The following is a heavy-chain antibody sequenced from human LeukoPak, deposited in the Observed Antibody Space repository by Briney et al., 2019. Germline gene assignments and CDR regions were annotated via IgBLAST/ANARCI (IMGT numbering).Heavy chain of an antibody. D-gene: IGHD3-9*01. Sequence: GSLRLSCAASGFTFSSYWMSWIRQPPGKGLEWIGEINHSGSTNYNPSLKSRVTISVDTSKNQFSLKLSSVTAADTAVYYCARHRGGGILTGRKPGFDYWGQGTLVTVSS. J-gene: IGHJ4*02. CDR1: GFTFSSYW. CDR3: ARHRGGGILTGRKPGFDY. CDR2: INHSGST. V-gene: IGHV4-34*01.